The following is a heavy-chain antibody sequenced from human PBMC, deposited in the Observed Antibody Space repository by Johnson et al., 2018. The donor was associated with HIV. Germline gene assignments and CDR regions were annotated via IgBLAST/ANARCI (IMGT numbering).Heavy chain of an antibody. J-gene: IGHJ3*02. CDR3: ASVYYDILTGYYYDALDI. D-gene: IGHD3-9*01. CDR2: ISYDGSNK. CDR1: GFTFSSFD. Sequence: QVQLVESGGGVVQPGRSLRLSCAASGFTFSSFDMHWVRQAPGKGLEWVALISYDGSNKYYADSVKGRFTIARHNSKTTLYLQMNSLRAEDTAVYYCASVYYDILTGYYYDALDIWGRGTMVTVSS. V-gene: IGHV3-30-3*01.